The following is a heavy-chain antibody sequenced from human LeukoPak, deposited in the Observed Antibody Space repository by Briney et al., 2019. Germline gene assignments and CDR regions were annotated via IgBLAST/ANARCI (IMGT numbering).Heavy chain of an antibody. V-gene: IGHV3-23*01. CDR3: ATMFWAQAASGSDY. Sequence: PGGSLRLSCAASGFTFSNYAMTWVRQAPGKGLGWVSTIIGSGGSTYDADSVKGRFTISRDNSKNTLYLQMNRLRAEDTAVYYCATMFWAQAASGSDYWGREPWSPSPQ. D-gene: IGHD3-10*02. CDR2: IIGSGGST. CDR1: GFTFSNYA. J-gene: IGHJ4*02.